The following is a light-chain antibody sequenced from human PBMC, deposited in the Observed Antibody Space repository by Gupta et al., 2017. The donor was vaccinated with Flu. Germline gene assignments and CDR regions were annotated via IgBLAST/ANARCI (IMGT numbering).Light chain of an antibody. CDR1: NIGSKS. J-gene: IGLJ2*01. CDR3: QVWDSSTDHPVV. V-gene: IGLV3-21*02. Sequence: SYVVTQPPSVSVPPGQPARISCGGNNIGSKSVHWYQQKPGQAPILVVYDDSHRPSGIPERFSGSNSGNTATLTISRVEAGDEADYYCQVWDSSTDHPVVFGGGTKVTVL. CDR2: DDS.